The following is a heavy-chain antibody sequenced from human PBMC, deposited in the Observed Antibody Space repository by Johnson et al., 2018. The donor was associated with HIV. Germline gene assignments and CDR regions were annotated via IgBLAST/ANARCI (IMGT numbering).Heavy chain of an antibody. J-gene: IGHJ3*02. CDR2: IWYDGSQK. V-gene: IGHV3-33*01. Sequence: QVQLVESGGGLVKPGKSLRLSCAASGFTFSSYGMHWVRQAPGKGLEWVAVIWYDGSQKYYTDSVKGRFTISRDNSKNTLYLQMNSLRAEDTAVYYCARDGRKLTYYYDSSGYDDAFDILGQGTMVTVSS. CDR1: GFTFSSYG. CDR3: ARDGRKLTYYYDSSGYDDAFDI. D-gene: IGHD3-22*01.